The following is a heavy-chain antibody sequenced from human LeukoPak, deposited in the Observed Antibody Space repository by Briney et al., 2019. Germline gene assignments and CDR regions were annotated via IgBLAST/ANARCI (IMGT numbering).Heavy chain of an antibody. D-gene: IGHD3-16*01. CDR1: GFSFSAAW. V-gene: IGHV3-7*01. J-gene: IGHJ4*02. CDR3: ASTPGDDY. Sequence: GGSLRLSCEASGFSFSAAWMTWVRQAPGKGLEWVATIKNDGSDKYYVDSVKGRFTLSRDNSKNTLYLQMNSLRAEDTAVYYCASTPGDDYWGQGTLVTVSS. CDR2: IKNDGSDK.